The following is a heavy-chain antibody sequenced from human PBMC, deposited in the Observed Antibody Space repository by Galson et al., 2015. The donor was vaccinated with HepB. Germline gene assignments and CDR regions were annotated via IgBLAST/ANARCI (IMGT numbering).Heavy chain of an antibody. D-gene: IGHD6-13*01. CDR2: INTNTGNP. V-gene: IGHV7-4-1*02. CDR1: VYTFTRYA. J-gene: IGHJ4*02. Sequence: SVKVSCKASVYTFTRYAVNWVRQVPGQGLEWMGWINTNTGNPTYAQGFTGRFVFSLDTSVSTAYLQISSLKAEDTAVYYCASAYPGYSSRPVDYWGQGTLVTVSS. CDR3: ASAYPGYSSRPVDY.